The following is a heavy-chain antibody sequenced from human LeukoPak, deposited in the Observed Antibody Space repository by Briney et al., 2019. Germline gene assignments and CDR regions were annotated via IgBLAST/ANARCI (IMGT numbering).Heavy chain of an antibody. CDR1: GFTFSGSA. V-gene: IGHV3-73*01. Sequence: PGGSLRLSCAASGFTFSGSAMHWVRQASRKGLEWVGRIRSKTNSYATSYAASVKGRFALSRDDSKNTAYLQMNSLKTEDTAVYYCTRHNVGFESWGQGTLVTVSS. CDR3: TRHNVGFES. CDR2: IRSKTNSYAT. J-gene: IGHJ4*02.